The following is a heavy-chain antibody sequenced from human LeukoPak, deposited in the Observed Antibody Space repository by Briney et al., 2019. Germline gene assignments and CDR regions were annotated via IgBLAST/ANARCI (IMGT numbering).Heavy chain of an antibody. D-gene: IGHD1-14*01. Sequence: PGGSLRLSCAASGFTFSSYAMSWVRQAPGKGLERVSAISGSGGSTYYADSVKGRFTISRDNSKNTLYLQMNSPRAEDTAVYYCAKGRKQNLYYFDYWGQGTLVTVSS. J-gene: IGHJ4*02. CDR2: ISGSGGST. CDR3: AKGRKQNLYYFDY. CDR1: GFTFSSYA. V-gene: IGHV3-23*01.